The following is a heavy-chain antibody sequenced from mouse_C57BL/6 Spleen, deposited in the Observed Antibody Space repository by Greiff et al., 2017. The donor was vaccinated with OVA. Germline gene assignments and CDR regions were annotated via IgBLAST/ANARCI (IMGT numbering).Heavy chain of an antibody. CDR3: ATDYYDYDGGFAY. D-gene: IGHD2-4*01. J-gene: IGHJ3*01. Sequence: QVQLQQPGAELVKPGASVKMSCKASGYTFTSYWITWVKQRPGQGLEWIGDIYPGSGSTNYNEKFKSKATLTVDTSSSTAYMQLSSLTSEDSAVYDCATDYYDYDGGFAYWGQGTLVTVSA. V-gene: IGHV1-55*01. CDR1: GYTFTSYW. CDR2: IYPGSGST.